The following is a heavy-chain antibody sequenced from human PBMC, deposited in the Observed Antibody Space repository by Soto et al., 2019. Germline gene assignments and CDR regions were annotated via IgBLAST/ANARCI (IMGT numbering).Heavy chain of an antibody. CDR1: GGTFSSYA. J-gene: IGHJ5*02. V-gene: IGHV1-69*01. Sequence: QVQLVQSGAEVQKPGSSVKVSCKASGGTFSSYAISWVRQAPGQGLEWMGGIIPIFGTANYAQKFQGRVTITADESTSTAYMELSSLRSEDTAVYYCARDLAADGYNSWYSLSWGQGTLVTVSS. CDR2: IIPIFGTA. CDR3: ARDLAADGYNSWYSLS. D-gene: IGHD5-12*01.